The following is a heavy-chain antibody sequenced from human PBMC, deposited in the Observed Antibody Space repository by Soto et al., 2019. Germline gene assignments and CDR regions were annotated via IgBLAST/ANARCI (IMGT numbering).Heavy chain of an antibody. Sequence: PGGSLRLSCAASGFTFNIYGMHWVRQAPDKGLEWVALISYDGSSQYYADSVKGRFTISRDNSKNTLFLQMNSLGADNTAVYYCAKDQASGQGSFDSWGQGTLVTVSS. V-gene: IGHV3-30*18. J-gene: IGHJ4*02. CDR1: GFTFNIYG. CDR3: AKDQASGQGSFDS. CDR2: ISYDGSSQ.